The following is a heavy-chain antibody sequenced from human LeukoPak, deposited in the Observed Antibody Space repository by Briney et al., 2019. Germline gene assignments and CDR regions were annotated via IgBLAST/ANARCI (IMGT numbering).Heavy chain of an antibody. D-gene: IGHD5-12*01. CDR3: ASGYDLDY. Sequence: PGGSLRLSCAASGFTFSNYGMHWVRQAPGKGLEWVAVISYDGSNKYYADSVKGRFTISRDNSKNTLYLQMNSLRAEDTAVYYCASGYDLDYWGQGTLVTVSS. V-gene: IGHV3-30*03. CDR1: GFTFSNYG. J-gene: IGHJ4*02. CDR2: ISYDGSNK.